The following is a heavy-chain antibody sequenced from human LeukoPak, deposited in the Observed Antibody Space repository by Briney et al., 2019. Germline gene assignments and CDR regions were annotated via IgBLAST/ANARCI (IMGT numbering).Heavy chain of an antibody. CDR1: GYTFTAFY. V-gene: IGHV1-2*02. D-gene: IGHD6-13*01. J-gene: IGHJ5*02. CDR2: INPNSGAT. CDR3: ARAHLIAAAGYNWFDP. Sequence: ASVKVSCKASGYTFTAFYMRWVRQAPGQGLEWMGWINPNSGATNYAQKFQGRVTMTRDTSISTAYMELSRLRSDDTAVYYCARAHLIAAAGYNWFDPWGQGTLVTVSS.